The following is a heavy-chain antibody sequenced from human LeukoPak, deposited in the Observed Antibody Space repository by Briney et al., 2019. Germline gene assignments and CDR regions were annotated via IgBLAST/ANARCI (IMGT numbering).Heavy chain of an antibody. CDR1: GFTFSSYA. CDR3: ARGERAAAYFPVDY. D-gene: IGHD6-13*01. CDR2: ISYDGSNK. J-gene: IGHJ4*02. Sequence: GRSLRLSCAASGFTFSSYAMHWVRQAPGKGLEGVAVISYDGSNKYYADSVKGRFTISRDNSKNTLYLQMNSLRAEDTAVYYCARGERAAAYFPVDYWGQGTLVTVSS. V-gene: IGHV3-30*04.